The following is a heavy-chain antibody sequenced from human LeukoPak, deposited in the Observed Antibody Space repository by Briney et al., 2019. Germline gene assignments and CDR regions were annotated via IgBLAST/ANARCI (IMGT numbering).Heavy chain of an antibody. CDR3: ARVPLHDASGRYYPH. Sequence: PKASVKVSCKTSGYTFTNYGMHWVRQAPRQNLEWMGWINTGNGDTKSSQKFQDRVTLTRDTSASTAYMELNSLSSEDTAVYYCARVPLHDASGRYYPHWGQGTLVTVSS. CDR2: INTGNGDT. V-gene: IGHV1-3*04. CDR1: GYTFTNYG. J-gene: IGHJ1*01. D-gene: IGHD3-22*01.